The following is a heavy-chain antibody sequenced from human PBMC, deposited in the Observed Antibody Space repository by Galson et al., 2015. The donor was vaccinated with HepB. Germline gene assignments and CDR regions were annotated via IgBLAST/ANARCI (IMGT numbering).Heavy chain of an antibody. D-gene: IGHD2/OR15-2a*01. Sequence: SLRLSCAASGFIFNDYGMHWVRQPPGKGLEWVAVISFEGSKKNYADSVKGRFTVSRDNSQTTLYLQMNSLRTEDTAVYYCAKDRGIAGRSPFDYWGQGTLVTVSS. V-gene: IGHV3-30*18. CDR1: GFIFNDYG. CDR2: ISFEGSKK. CDR3: AKDRGIAGRSPFDY. J-gene: IGHJ4*02.